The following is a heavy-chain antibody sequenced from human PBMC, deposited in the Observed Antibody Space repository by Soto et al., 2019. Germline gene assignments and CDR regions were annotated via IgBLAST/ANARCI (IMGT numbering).Heavy chain of an antibody. CDR1: GDSVSSNSAA. J-gene: IGHJ3*02. CDR3: ARDQGIAAAGTPTDAFDI. Sequence: SQTLSLTCAISGDSVSSNSAAWNWIRQSPSKGLERLGRTYYRSKWYNDYAVSVKSRITINPDTSKNQFSLQLNSVTPEDTAVYYCARDQGIAAAGTPTDAFDIWGQGTMVTVSS. D-gene: IGHD6-13*01. CDR2: TYYRSKWYN. V-gene: IGHV6-1*01.